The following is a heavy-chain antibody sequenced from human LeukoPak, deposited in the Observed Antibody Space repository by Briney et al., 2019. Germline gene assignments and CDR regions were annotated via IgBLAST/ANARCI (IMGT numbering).Heavy chain of an antibody. Sequence: AAETLSLTCTVSGDSMSGYSWSWLRQPAGKELEWIGRIYRSYLHEYTLSLDGRVTMPIDTSKHKLSLVIDSVTAADTAVYYCARVHIVTGTYFDSWGAGALVTVSS. CDR1: GDSMSGYS. CDR2: IYRSYLH. J-gene: IGHJ4*02. CDR3: ARVHIVTGTYFDS. D-gene: IGHD3-10*01. V-gene: IGHV4-4*07.